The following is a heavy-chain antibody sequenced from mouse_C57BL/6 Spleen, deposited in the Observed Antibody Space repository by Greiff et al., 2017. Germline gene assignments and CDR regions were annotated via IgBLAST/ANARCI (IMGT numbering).Heavy chain of an antibody. CDR2: INPNNGGT. CDR3: ATPLSYGSTLDY. V-gene: IGHV1-22*01. J-gene: IGHJ2*01. Sequence: DVKLQESGPELVKPGASVKMSCKASGYTFTDYNMHWVKQSHGKSLEWIGYINPNNGGTSYNQKFKGKATLTVNKSSSTAYMELRSLTSEDSAVYYCATPLSYGSTLDYWGQGTTLTVSS. CDR1: GYTFTDYN. D-gene: IGHD1-1*01.